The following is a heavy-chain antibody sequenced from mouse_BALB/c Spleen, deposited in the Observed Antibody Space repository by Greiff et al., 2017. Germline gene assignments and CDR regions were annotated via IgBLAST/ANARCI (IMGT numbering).Heavy chain of an antibody. J-gene: IGHJ2*01. Sequence: QVQLKESGPGLVAPSQSLSITCTVSGFSLTGYGVNWVRQPPGKGLEWLGMIWGDGSTDYNSALKSRLSISKDNSKNQVFLKMNSLQTDDTARYYCARVSDYNYFDYWGQGTTLTVSS. CDR1: GFSLTGYG. V-gene: IGHV2-6-7*01. CDR2: IWGDGST. D-gene: IGHD2-12*01. CDR3: ARVSDYNYFDY.